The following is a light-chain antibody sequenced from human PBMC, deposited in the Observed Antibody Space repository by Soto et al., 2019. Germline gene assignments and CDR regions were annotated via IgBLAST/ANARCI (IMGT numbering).Light chain of an antibody. J-gene: IGKJ3*01. CDR2: DAS. CDR3: QFGVT. CDR1: QSVRSY. V-gene: IGKV3-11*01. Sequence: DIVLTQSPAPLSLSPGERATLSCRARQSVRSYLAWYQQKPGQAPRLLIYDASNRATGIPARFSGSGSGTDFTLTISSLEPEDLAVYYCQFGVTGGPGTKVDIK.